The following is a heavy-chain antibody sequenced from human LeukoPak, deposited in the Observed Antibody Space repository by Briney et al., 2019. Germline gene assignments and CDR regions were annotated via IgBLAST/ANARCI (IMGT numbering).Heavy chain of an antibody. D-gene: IGHD1-26*01. CDR2: ISYDGSNK. Sequence: PGGSLRLSCAASGFTFSSYALHWVRQAPGMGLEWVAVISYDGSNKYYADSVKGRFTVSRDNSKNTLYLQMNSLRPEDTAVYYCAKEYALYSGSSSYFDYWGQGTLVTVSS. V-gene: IGHV3-30*01. J-gene: IGHJ4*02. CDR1: GFTFSSYA. CDR3: AKEYALYSGSSSYFDY.